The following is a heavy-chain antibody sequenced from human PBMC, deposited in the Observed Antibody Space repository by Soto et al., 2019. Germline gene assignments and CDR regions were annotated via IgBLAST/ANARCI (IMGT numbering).Heavy chain of an antibody. CDR2: ITSDSTI. CDR1: GFTFSDYY. CDR3: ARMGARCSSTSCYPFYYYMDV. V-gene: IGHV3-11*01. D-gene: IGHD2-2*01. J-gene: IGHJ6*03. Sequence: GGSLRLSCAASGFTFSDYYMSWIRQAPGKGLEWVSYITSDSTIYYADSVRGRFTISRDNAKNSLYLQMNSLRAEDTAVYSCARMGARCSSTSCYPFYYYMDVWGKGTTVTVSS.